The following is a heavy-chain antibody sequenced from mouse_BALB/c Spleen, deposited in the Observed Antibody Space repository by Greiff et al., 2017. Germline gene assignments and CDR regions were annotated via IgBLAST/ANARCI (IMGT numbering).Heavy chain of an antibody. V-gene: IGHV1-69*02. J-gene: IGHJ2*01. CDR1: GYTFTSYW. Sequence: QVQLQQPGAELVRPGASVKLSCKASGYTFTSYWINWVKQRPGQGLEWIGNIYPSDSYTNYNQKFKDKATLTVDKSSSTAYMQLSSPTSEDSAVYYCTRFGNYEDFDYWGQGTTRTVSS. CDR2: IYPSDSYT. CDR3: TRFGNYEDFDY. D-gene: IGHD2-1*01.